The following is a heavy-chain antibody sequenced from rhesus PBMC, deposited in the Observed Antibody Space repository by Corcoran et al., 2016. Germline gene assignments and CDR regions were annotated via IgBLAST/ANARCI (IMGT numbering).Heavy chain of an antibody. Sequence: QVQLVQSGAEIKQPGASVKLSCKASGYTFTSYYMHWVRHAPGQGLKWIGLISPYNGNKCYAKNFQGRVTITTDTSTSTGYMELSSLRSEDTAVYYCTREGIRERYFEFWGQGALVTVSS. CDR3: TREGIRERYFEF. D-gene: IGHD5-42*01. CDR2: ISPYNGNK. CDR1: GYTFTSYY. V-gene: IGHV1-1*01. J-gene: IGHJ1*01.